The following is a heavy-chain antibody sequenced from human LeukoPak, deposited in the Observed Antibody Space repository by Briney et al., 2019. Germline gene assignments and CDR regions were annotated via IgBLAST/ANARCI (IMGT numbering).Heavy chain of an antibody. D-gene: IGHD3-10*01. J-gene: IGHJ4*02. Sequence: PGGSLRLSCAASGFTSSSYAMSWVRQAPGKGLEWVSGISGIGGGTYYADSVKGRFTISRDNSKNTLYLQMNSLRAEDTAIYYCSKDRTTSGGAEGYWGQGTLVTVSA. CDR3: SKDRTTSGGAEGY. CDR2: ISGIGGGT. V-gene: IGHV3-23*01. CDR1: GFTSSSYA.